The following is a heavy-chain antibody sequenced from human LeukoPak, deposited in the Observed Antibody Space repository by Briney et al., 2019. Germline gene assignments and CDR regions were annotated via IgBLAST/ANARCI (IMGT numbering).Heavy chain of an antibody. CDR1: GFTFSNYA. D-gene: IGHD2-21*02. V-gene: IGHV3-23*01. J-gene: IGHJ4*02. CDR3: AKDENIVVVTAV. Sequence: GGSLRLSCAASGFTFSNYAMSWVRQAPGKGLEWVSAISGSGGSTYYADSVKGRFTISRDNSKNTLHLQMNSLRAEDTAVYYCAKDENIVVVTAVWGQGTLVTVSS. CDR2: ISGSGGST.